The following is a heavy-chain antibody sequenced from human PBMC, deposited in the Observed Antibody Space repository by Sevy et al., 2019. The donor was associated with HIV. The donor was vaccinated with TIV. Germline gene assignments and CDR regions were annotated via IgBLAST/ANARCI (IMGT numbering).Heavy chain of an antibody. D-gene: IGHD3-22*01. V-gene: IGHV3-48*02. CDR3: ARERGTYYDTSGYPYLLEAGFDY. CDR2: INSDSDTM. CDR1: GFPFNYYA. Sequence: GGSLRLSCVASGFPFNYYAMNWVRQAPGKGLEWILYINSDSDTMYYGDYVKGQFTISRGNAKNSLYPQMNSLRDEDTAVYYCARERGTYYDTSGYPYLLEAGFDYWGQGTLVTVSS. J-gene: IGHJ4*02.